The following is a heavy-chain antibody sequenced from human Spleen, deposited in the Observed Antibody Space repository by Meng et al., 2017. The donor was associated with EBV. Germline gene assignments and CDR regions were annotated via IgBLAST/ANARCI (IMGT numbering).Heavy chain of an antibody. CDR2: IYWDGEE. CDR3: AHRPGWELLAFDS. D-gene: IGHD4-23*01. V-gene: IGHV2-5*02. CDR1: GFSLTSTGVG. J-gene: IGHJ4*02. Sequence: QITLRESGPALVKPKQTLTLTGNFSGFSLTSTGVGVGWIRQPPEKALEWLAFIYWDGEERYSASLRSRLSITKDTSKNQVVLTMTDMDPVDTGTYYCAHRPGWELLAFDSWGPGTLVTVYS.